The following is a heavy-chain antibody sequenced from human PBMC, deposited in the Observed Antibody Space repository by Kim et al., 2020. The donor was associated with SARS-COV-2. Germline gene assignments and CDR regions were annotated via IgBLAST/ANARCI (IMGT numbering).Heavy chain of an antibody. CDR3: ARGSSRLDY. D-gene: IGHD6-19*01. CDR2: GGST. Sequence: GGSTAYADSVKGRFTITRDNSKTTLYLQMNSLRAEDTAVYYCARGSSRLDYWGQGTLVTVSS. J-gene: IGHJ4*02. V-gene: IGHV3-53*01.